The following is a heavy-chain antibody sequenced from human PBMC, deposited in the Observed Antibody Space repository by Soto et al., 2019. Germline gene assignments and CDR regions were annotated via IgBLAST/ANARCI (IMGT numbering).Heavy chain of an antibody. J-gene: IGHJ4*02. CDR3: ARSGEILQTFDS. Sequence: XVSLRLSFVVSGVSFSDYSMNWVRQAPGKGLEWVALISGSSSYIYYADSVKGRFTISRDNAKNSLFLQMDSLRVEDTAVYYCARSGEILQTFDSWGQGTLVTVSS. CDR1: GVSFSDYS. V-gene: IGHV3-21*01. CDR2: ISGSSSYI. D-gene: IGHD1-26*01.